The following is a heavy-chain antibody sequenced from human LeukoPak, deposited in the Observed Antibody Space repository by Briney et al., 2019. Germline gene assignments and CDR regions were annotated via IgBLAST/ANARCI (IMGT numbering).Heavy chain of an antibody. CDR2: IYPGDSDT. D-gene: IGHD5-12*01. CDR3: ARLVYSGYEGRIFDY. CDR1: GYRFTSYW. J-gene: IGHJ4*02. V-gene: IGHV5-51*01. Sequence: GEPLKISCKGSGYRFTSYWIAWVRQIPGKGLEWMGIIYPGDSDTRYSPSFQGQVTISANKSVSTAYLQWSSLKASDTAMYYCARLVYSGYEGRIFDYWGQGTLVTVSS.